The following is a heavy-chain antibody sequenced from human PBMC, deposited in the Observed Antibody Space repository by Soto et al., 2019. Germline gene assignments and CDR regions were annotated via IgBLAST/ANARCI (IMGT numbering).Heavy chain of an antibody. V-gene: IGHV4-59*01. CDR2: IYYSGST. Sequence: PSETLSLTCTVSGGSISSYYWSWIRQPPGKGLEWIGYIYYSGSTNYNPSLKSRVTISVDTSKNQFSLKLSSVTAADTAVYYCARSHPGYNWFDPWGQGTLVTVSS. CDR3: ARSHPGYNWFDP. J-gene: IGHJ5*02. CDR1: GGSISSYY.